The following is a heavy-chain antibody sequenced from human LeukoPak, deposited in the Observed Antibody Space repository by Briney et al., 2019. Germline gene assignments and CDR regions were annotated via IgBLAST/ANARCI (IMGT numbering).Heavy chain of an antibody. CDR2: IIPIFGTA. CDR3: ARVGSSSPYYYMDV. D-gene: IGHD6-6*01. Sequence: ASVTVSCKASGGTFSSYAISWVRQAPGQGLEWMGGIIPIFGTANYAQKFQGRVTITTDESTSTAYMELSSLRSEDTAVYYCARVGSSSPYYYMDVWGKGTTVTVSS. J-gene: IGHJ6*03. CDR1: GGTFSSYA. V-gene: IGHV1-69*05.